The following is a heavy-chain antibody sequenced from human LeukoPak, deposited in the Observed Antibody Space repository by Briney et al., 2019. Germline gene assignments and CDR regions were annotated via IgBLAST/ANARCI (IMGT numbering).Heavy chain of an antibody. CDR2: ISGSGGST. CDR3: AKYGPYDFWSGSIGNFDY. D-gene: IGHD3-3*01. V-gene: IGHV3-23*01. CDR1: EFTFSSYA. Sequence: GGSLRLSCAASEFTFSSYAMSWVRQAPGKGLEWVSTISGSGGSTYYADSVKGRFTISRDNSKNTLYLQMNSLRAEDTAVYYCAKYGPYDFWSGSIGNFDYWGQGTLVTVSS. J-gene: IGHJ4*02.